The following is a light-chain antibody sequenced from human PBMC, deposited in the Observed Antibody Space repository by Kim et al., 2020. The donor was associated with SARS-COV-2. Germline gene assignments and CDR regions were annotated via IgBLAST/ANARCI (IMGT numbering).Light chain of an antibody. CDR1: QSISNY. J-gene: IGKJ1*01. V-gene: IGKV1-39*01. Sequence: DIQMTQSPSSLSASVGDRVTITCRASQSISNYLNWYQQKPGKAPKLLIYAASTLHSGVPSRFSGSGSGTDFTLTISNLHREDFATYRCQYSYSLPWTFGQGTKVDIK. CDR2: AAS. CDR3: QYSYSLPWT.